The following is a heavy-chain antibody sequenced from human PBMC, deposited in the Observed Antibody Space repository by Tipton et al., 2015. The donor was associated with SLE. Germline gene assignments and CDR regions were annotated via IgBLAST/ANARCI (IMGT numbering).Heavy chain of an antibody. CDR1: GFTFSNYD. Sequence: SLRLSCTGSGFTFSNYDVSWVRQAPGKGLEWVSAISGSGGSTYYADPVKGRFAISRDNSKNTLFLQMDSLRAEDTAVYYCAKEAAYGSGSCYGSWGQGTLVTVSS. J-gene: IGHJ5*02. CDR3: AKEAAYGSGSCYGS. V-gene: IGHV3-23*01. D-gene: IGHD3-10*01. CDR2: ISGSGGST.